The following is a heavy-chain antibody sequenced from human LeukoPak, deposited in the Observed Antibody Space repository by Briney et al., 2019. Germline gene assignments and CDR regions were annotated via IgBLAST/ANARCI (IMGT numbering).Heavy chain of an antibody. Sequence: PGGSLRLSCAASGFTLSSYWMHWVRQAPGEGLEWVAVTSSDLNVKLYADSVKGRFTISRDNSRSTLYLQMNSLRPEDTAIYYCAREGYYGSGSPPSLYFDYWGQGTLVTVSS. CDR3: AREGYYGSGSPPSLYFDY. J-gene: IGHJ4*02. V-gene: IGHV3-30*03. CDR2: TSSDLNVK. D-gene: IGHD3-10*01. CDR1: GFTLSSYW.